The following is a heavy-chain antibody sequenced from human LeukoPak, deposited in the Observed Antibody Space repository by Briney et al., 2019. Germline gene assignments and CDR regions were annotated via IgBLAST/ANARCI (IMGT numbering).Heavy chain of an antibody. D-gene: IGHD5-12*01. CDR2: IYHSGST. CDR3: ARGRLVATIPFDY. CDR1: GYSISSGYY. Sequence: PSETLSLTCAVSGYSISSGYYWGWIRPPPGKGLEWIGSIYHSGSTYYNPSLKSRVTISVDTSKNQFSLKLSSVTAADTAVYYCARGRLVATIPFDYWGQGTLVTVSS. J-gene: IGHJ4*02. V-gene: IGHV4-38-2*01.